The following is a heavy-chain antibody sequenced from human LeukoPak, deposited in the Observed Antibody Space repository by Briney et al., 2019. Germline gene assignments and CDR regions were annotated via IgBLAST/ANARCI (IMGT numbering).Heavy chain of an antibody. CDR1: GFIFSNYW. V-gene: IGHV3-7*01. J-gene: IGHJ4*02. D-gene: IGHD5-12*01. CDR3: ASGATILDY. CDR2: IKQDGSET. Sequence: GGSLRLSCATSGFIFSNYWMTWVRQAPGKGLEWVGNIKQDGSETYYVDSVRGRFTFSRDNAKKSLYLQMNSLRVEDTAVYYCASGATILDYWGQGTLVTVSS.